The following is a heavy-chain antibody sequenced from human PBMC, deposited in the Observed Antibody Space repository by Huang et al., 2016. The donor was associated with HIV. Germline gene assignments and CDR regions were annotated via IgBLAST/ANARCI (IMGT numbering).Heavy chain of an antibody. Sequence: VQLVESGGGLVQPGWSLRLSCAASRFAFSQYAVHWVRQSPGKGREWVSGIGGNSGDIAYAASVRGRFVISRDNAKKSLYLKMNGLRLEDTALYFCVIMDDYFDYWGQGVLVGVSS. CDR1: RFAFSQYA. CDR2: IGGNSGDI. V-gene: IGHV3-9*01. J-gene: IGHJ4*02. D-gene: IGHD2-8*01. CDR3: VIMDDYFDY.